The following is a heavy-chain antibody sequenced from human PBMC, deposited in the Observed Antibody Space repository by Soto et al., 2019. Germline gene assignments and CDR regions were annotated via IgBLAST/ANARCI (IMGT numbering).Heavy chain of an antibody. CDR3: AKDQGSSWYEIDY. V-gene: IGHV3-23*01. J-gene: IGHJ4*02. CDR2: ISGSGGST. CDR1: GLTFSNYA. Sequence: EVQLLESGGGLVQPGGSLSLSCAASGLTFSNYAGPWVRQAQGKGLEWVSTISGSGGSTYYADSVKGRFTISRENSKNTLYLQMNSLRAEDTAVYYCAKDQGSSWYEIDYWGQGTLVTVSS. D-gene: IGHD6-13*01.